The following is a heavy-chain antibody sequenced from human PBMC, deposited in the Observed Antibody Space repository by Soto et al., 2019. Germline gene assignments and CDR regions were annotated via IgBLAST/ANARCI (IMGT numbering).Heavy chain of an antibody. CDR2: INPSGGST. J-gene: IGHJ4*02. Sequence: GASVKVSCKASGYIFSNYYMHWVRQAPGQGLEWMGIINPSGGSTKYAQKFQGRVTMTRDTSTTTVYMELSSLRSEDTAFYYCARGYSSARHFDYWGQGTLVTVS. D-gene: IGHD6-19*01. CDR1: GYIFSNYY. V-gene: IGHV1-46*03. CDR3: ARGYSSARHFDY.